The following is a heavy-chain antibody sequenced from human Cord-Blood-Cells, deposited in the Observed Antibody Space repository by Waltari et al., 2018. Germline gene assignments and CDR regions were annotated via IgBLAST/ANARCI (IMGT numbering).Heavy chain of an antibody. V-gene: IGHV3-66*01. Sequence: EVQLVESGGGLVQPGGSLSLSCAASGFTVSSNYMSWVRQAPGKGLEWVSVIYSGGSTYYADSVKGRFTISRDNSKNTLYLQMNSLRAEDTAVYYCARVHSSHAFDIWGQGTMVTVSS. CDR1: GFTVSSNY. CDR3: ARVHSSHAFDI. CDR2: IYSGGST. J-gene: IGHJ3*02.